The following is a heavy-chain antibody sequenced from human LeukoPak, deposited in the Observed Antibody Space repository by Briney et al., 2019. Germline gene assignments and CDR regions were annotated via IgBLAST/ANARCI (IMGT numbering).Heavy chain of an antibody. CDR3: AKKWGVGTTTLDYFDY. D-gene: IGHD1-26*01. CDR1: GFTFSNYA. J-gene: IGHJ4*02. V-gene: IGHV3-23*01. Sequence: GGSLRLSCAASGFTFSNYAMSWVRQAPGKGLEWVSGISGSGGSAYYADSVKGRFTISRDNSKNTLYLQMNSLTDEDTAVYYCAKKWGVGTTTLDYFDYWGQGTLVTVSS. CDR2: ISGSGGSA.